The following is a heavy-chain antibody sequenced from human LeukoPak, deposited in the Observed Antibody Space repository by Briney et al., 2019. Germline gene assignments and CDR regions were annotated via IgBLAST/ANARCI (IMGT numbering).Heavy chain of an antibody. V-gene: IGHV3-23*01. D-gene: IGHD2-8*02. Sequence: GGSLRLSCAASGFTFSSYAMSWVRQAPGKGLEWVSAISGSGGSTYYADSVKGRFTISRDNSKNTLYLQMNSLRAEDTAVYYCAKPLGYCTGGVCYSNWFDPWGQGTLVTVSS. J-gene: IGHJ5*02. CDR2: ISGSGGST. CDR1: GFTFSSYA. CDR3: AKPLGYCTGGVCYSNWFDP.